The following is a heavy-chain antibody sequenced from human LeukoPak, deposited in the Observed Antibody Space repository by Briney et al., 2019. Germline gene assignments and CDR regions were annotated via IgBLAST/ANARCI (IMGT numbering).Heavy chain of an antibody. J-gene: IGHJ4*02. CDR2: IKTDGRTT. Sequence: GGSLRLSCAASGTTSSNHWMHWVRQAPGEGLVWVSLIKTDGRTTIYADSVKGRFTISRDDGKSTLYLQMNSLRAEDTAIYYCTTGPSFGYEWWGQGTVVTVSS. CDR3: TTGPSFGYEW. V-gene: IGHV3-74*01. D-gene: IGHD3-22*01. CDR1: GTTSSNHW.